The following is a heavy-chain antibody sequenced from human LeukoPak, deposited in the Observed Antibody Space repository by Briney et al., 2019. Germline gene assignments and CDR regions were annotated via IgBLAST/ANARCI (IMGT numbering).Heavy chain of an antibody. CDR1: GYTFTSYD. V-gene: IGHV1-8*01. CDR3: ARLVKGRKYCSGGSCYSAWFYYGMDV. CDR2: MNPNSGNT. D-gene: IGHD2-15*01. J-gene: IGHJ6*02. Sequence: ASVTVSCKASGYTFTSYDINWVRQAPGQGLEWMGWMNPNSGNTGYAQKFQGRVTMTRNTSISTAYMELSSLRSEDTAVYYCARLVKGRKYCSGGSCYSAWFYYGMDVWGQGTTVTVSS.